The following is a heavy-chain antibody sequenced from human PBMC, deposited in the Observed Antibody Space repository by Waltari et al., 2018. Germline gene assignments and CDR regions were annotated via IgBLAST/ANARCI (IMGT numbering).Heavy chain of an antibody. J-gene: IGHJ6*03. V-gene: IGHV3-23*03. CDR2: IHSGGTT. Sequence: EVQLLESGGGLKQPGGSLRLSCAASKFTFSDYVMTWVRQAPGKGLGWVSRIHSGGTTHYADPVEGRCTISRDDSESMLYLEMNSLRVEDTAIYYCVRVRLDPGYYYMDVWGKGTTVIVSS. CDR3: VRVRLDPGYYYMDV. CDR1: KFTFSDYV. D-gene: IGHD4-17*01.